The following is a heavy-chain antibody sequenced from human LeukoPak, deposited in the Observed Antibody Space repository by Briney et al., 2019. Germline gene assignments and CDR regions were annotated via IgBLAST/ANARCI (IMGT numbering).Heavy chain of an antibody. D-gene: IGHD5-24*01. J-gene: IGHJ4*02. CDR2: IYHTGTT. V-gene: IGHV4-4*02. CDR1: GGSISSNNW. Sequence: PSGTLSLTCAVSGGSISSNNWWSWVRQPPGKGLEWIGEIYHTGTTNYNPSLKSRVTISVDKSKSQFSLNLTSVTAADTAVYYWARGRNGYNFIDYWGQGTLVTVSS. CDR3: ARGRNGYNFIDY.